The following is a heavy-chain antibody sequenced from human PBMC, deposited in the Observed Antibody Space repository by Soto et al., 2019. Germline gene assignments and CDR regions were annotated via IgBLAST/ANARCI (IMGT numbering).Heavy chain of an antibody. CDR2: IWYDGSNK. CDR1: GFTFSSYG. V-gene: IGHV3-33*01. CDR3: ARGYWSGGSCYSGGYMDV. Sequence: QVQLVESGGGVVQPGRSLRLSCAASGFTFSSYGMHWVRQAPGKGLEWVAVIWYDGSNKYYADSVKGRFTISRDNSKNTLYLQMNSLRAEDTAVYYCARGYWSGGSCYSGGYMDVWGKGTTVTVSS. J-gene: IGHJ6*03. D-gene: IGHD2-15*01.